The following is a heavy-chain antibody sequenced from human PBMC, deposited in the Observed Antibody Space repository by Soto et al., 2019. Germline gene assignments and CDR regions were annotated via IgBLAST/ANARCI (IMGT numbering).Heavy chain of an antibody. V-gene: IGHV6-1*01. CDR3: ARGNALDV. CDR2: TYYRSKWFH. D-gene: IGHD3-10*01. CDR1: GDSFSSAITS. J-gene: IGHJ3*01. Sequence: QGQLQQSGPGLVKPSQTLSPTFAISGDSFSSAITSWNWIRQSPSRGLEWLGRTYYRSKWFHDYAVSVKSRITINPDTSKNQLSLELNSMTPEDTAVYYCARGNALDVWGQGTVVTVSS.